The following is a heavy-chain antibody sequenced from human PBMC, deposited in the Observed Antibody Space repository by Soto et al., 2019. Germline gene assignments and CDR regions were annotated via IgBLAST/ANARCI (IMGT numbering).Heavy chain of an antibody. D-gene: IGHD6-13*01. CDR2: ISYAGSNK. CDR1: GFTFSSYG. CDR3: VKDWDIAAAHDY. Sequence: QVQLVEYGGGVVQPGRTLRLSCAASGFTFSSYGMHWVRQAPGKGLEWVAVISYAGSNKYYADSVKGRVTISRDNSKNTLYLHMNSLRAEDTAVYYCVKDWDIAAAHDYWGQGPLVTVSS. V-gene: IGHV3-30*18. J-gene: IGHJ4*02.